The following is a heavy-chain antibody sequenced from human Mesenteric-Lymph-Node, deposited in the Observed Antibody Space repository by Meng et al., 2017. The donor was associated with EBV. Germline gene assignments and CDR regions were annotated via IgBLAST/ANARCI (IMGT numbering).Heavy chain of an antibody. CDR3: AVSGYSGYDYGMDV. V-gene: IGHV4-30-4*01. CDR2: IYYSGSS. D-gene: IGHD5-12*01. CDR1: GGSVTSGGYY. Sequence: QLQLRESGPRLVKPSQTLSLTCAVSGGSVTSGGYYWSWIRQSPGKGLEWIGFIYYSGSSYYNPSLKSRVTISVDTSKNQFSLTLSSVTAADTAVYYCAVSGYSGYDYGMDVWGLGTTVTVSS. J-gene: IGHJ6*04.